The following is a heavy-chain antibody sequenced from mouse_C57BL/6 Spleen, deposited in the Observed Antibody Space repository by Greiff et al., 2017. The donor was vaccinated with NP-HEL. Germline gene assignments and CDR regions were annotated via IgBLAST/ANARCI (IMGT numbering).Heavy chain of an antibody. D-gene: IGHD1-1*01. CDR1: GYTFTSYG. Sequence: QVQLQQSGAELARPGASVKLSCKASGYTFTSYGISWVKQRTGQGLEWIGEIYPRSGNTYYNEKFKGKATLTADKSSSTAYMELRSLTSEDSAVYFCARRDYYGSSYENFDVWGTGTTVTVSS. V-gene: IGHV1-81*01. CDR2: IYPRSGNT. CDR3: ARRDYYGSSYENFDV. J-gene: IGHJ1*03.